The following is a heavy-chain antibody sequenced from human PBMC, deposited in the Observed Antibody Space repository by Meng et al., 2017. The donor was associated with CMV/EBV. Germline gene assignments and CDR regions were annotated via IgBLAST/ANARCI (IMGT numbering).Heavy chain of an antibody. J-gene: IGHJ6*02. D-gene: IGHD6-13*01. CDR3: ARDKVGYSSSWYGMDV. V-gene: IGHV1-46*01. CDR1: GYTFTSYY. CDR2: INPSGGST. Sequence: ASVKVSCKASGYTFTSYYMHWVRQAPGQGLEWMGIINPSGGSTSYAQKFQGRVTMTRDTSTSTVYMELSSLRSDDTAVYYCARDKVGYSSSWYGMDVWGQGTTVTSP.